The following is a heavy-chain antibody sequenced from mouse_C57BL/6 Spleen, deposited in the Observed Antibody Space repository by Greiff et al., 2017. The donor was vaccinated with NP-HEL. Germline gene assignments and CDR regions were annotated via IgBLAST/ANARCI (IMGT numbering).Heavy chain of an antibody. CDR3: AKIYDYDGGYYAMDY. Sequence: VQLQQSGPELVKPGASVKLSCKASGYTFTDYYMNWVKQSPGKSLEWIGDINPNNGGTSYNQKFKGKATLTVDKSSSTAYMELRSLTSEDSAIYYCAKIYDYDGGYYAMDYWGQGTSVTVSS. V-gene: IGHV1-26*01. J-gene: IGHJ4*01. D-gene: IGHD2-4*01. CDR2: INPNNGGT. CDR1: GYTFTDYY.